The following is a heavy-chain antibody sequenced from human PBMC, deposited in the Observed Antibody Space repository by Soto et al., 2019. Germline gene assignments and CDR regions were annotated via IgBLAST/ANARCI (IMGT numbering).Heavy chain of an antibody. CDR1: GFTFSSYS. Sequence: EVQLVESGGGLVKPEGSLRLSCAASGFTFSSYSMNWVRQAPGKGLEWVSSISSSSSYIYYADSVKGRFTISRDNAKYSLFLQMNSLRADDTAVYYCARGNIFPDYWGQGTLVTVSS. CDR3: ARGNIFPDY. V-gene: IGHV3-21*01. J-gene: IGHJ4*02. D-gene: IGHD3-9*01. CDR2: ISSSSSYI.